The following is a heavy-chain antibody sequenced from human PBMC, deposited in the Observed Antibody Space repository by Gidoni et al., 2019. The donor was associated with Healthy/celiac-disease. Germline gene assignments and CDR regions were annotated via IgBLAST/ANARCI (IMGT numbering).Heavy chain of an antibody. Sequence: QVQLQQWGAGLLKPSETLSLTCAVYGGSFSVYYWSWIRQPPGKGLEWIGEINHSGSTNYNPSLKSRVNISVDTSKNQFSLKLSSVTAADTAVYYCARGRGRVVPAAPPTGYGMDVWGQGTTVTVSS. V-gene: IGHV4-34*01. D-gene: IGHD2-2*01. CDR2: INHSGST. CDR1: GGSFSVYY. J-gene: IGHJ6*02. CDR3: ARGRGRVVPAAPPTGYGMDV.